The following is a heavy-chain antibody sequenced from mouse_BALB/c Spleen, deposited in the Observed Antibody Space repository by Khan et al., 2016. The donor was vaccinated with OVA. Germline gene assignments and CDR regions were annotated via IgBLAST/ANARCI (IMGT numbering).Heavy chain of an antibody. V-gene: IGHV9-3-1*01. J-gene: IGHJ3*01. CDR1: GYTFTNYG. D-gene: IGHD1-1*02. CDR2: INTYTGEP. CDR3: ARSEYYGSLAY. Sequence: QIQLVQSGPELKKPGETVKISCMASGYTFTNYGMDWVKQAPGKGLKWMGWINTYTGEPTYADDFKGRFAFSLETSASTAYLQINNLKNEDTATYFCARSEYYGSLAYWGQGTLVTVSA.